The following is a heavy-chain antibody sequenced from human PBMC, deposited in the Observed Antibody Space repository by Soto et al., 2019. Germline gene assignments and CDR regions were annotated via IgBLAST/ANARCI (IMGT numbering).Heavy chain of an antibody. D-gene: IGHD3-10*01. CDR3: ARGAISMVRGVLNWFDP. V-gene: IGHV3-33*01. CDR1: GFTFSSYG. J-gene: IGHJ5*02. Sequence: QVQLVESGGGVVQPGRSLRLSCAASGFTFSSYGMHWVRQAPGKGLEWVAVICYYGSNKYYADSVKGRFTISRDNSKNTLDLQMNSLRAEDTAVYYCARGAISMVRGVLNWFDPWGQGTLVTVSS. CDR2: ICYYGSNK.